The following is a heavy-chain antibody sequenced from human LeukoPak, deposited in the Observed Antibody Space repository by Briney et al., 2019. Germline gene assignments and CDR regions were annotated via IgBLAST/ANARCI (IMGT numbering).Heavy chain of an antibody. CDR1: GGSISSYY. CDR3: ARADGYEIYFDY. D-gene: IGHD5-12*01. Sequence: PSETLSLTCTVSGGSISSYYWSWIRQPPGKGLEWIGYIYYSGSTNYNPSLKSRVTISVDTSKNQFSLKLSSVTAADTAVYYCARADGYEIYFDYWGQGTLVTVSS. CDR2: IYYSGST. J-gene: IGHJ4*02. V-gene: IGHV4-59*08.